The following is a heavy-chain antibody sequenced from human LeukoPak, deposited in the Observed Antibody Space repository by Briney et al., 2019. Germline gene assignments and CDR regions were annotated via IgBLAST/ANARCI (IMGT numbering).Heavy chain of an antibody. V-gene: IGHV3-64D*06. CDR2: ISSNGGST. CDR1: GFTFSSYA. Sequence: GGSLRLSCSASGFTFSSYAMHWVRQAPGKGLEYVSAISSNGGSTYYADSVKGRFTISRDNSKNTLYLQMSSLRAEDTAVYYCVKSTEVNYGSGTFDYWGREPWSPSPQ. J-gene: IGHJ4*02. D-gene: IGHD3-10*01. CDR3: VKSTEVNYGSGTFDY.